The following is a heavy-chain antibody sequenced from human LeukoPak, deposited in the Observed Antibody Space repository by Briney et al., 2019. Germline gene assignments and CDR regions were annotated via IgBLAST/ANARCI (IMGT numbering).Heavy chain of an antibody. J-gene: IGHJ5*02. CDR1: GGSISSGDYY. CDR3: ARQHDYARREYWFDP. V-gene: IGHV4-30-4*08. Sequence: SETLSLTCTVSGGSISSGDYYWSWIRQPPGKGLEWIGYIYYSGSTYYTPSLKSRVTISVDTSKNQFSLKLSSVTAADTAVYYCARQHDYARREYWFDPWGQGTLVTVSS. CDR2: IYYSGST. D-gene: IGHD4-17*01.